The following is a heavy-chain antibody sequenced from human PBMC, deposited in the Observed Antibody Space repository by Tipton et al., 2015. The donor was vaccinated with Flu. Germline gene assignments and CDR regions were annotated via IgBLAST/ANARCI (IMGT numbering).Heavy chain of an antibody. CDR2: IYSTGSS. CDR1: GGSISSYY. D-gene: IGHD4-11*01. CDR3: AREVYTYSSLDS. Sequence: TLSLTCIVSGGSISSYYWSWIRQPAGKGLEWIGHIYSTGSSNYSPSLKSRITMSVDRSKNQFSLKVNSVTAADTAVYYCAREVYTYSSLDSWGQGMLVTV. J-gene: IGHJ4*02. V-gene: IGHV4-4*07.